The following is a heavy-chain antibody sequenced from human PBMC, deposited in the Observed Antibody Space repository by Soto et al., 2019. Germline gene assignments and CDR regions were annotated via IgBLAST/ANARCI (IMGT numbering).Heavy chain of an antibody. Sequence: QVQLVESGGGVVQPGRSLRLSCAASGFSFSSCAMHWVRQAPDKGLEWVAVISHDGSNKYYADSVKGRFTISRDNSINTLYLQMNSLRAEDTAVYYCARVSIAVAGIAYYFDYWGQGTLVTVSS. D-gene: IGHD6-19*01. CDR3: ARVSIAVAGIAYYFDY. J-gene: IGHJ4*02. CDR2: ISHDGSNK. V-gene: IGHV3-30-3*01. CDR1: GFSFSSCA.